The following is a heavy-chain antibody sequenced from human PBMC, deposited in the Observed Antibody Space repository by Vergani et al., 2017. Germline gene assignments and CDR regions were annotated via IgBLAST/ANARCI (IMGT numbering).Heavy chain of an antibody. Sequence: QVQLVQSGAEVKKPGASVKVSCKASGYTFTGYYMHWVRQAPGQGLEWMGWINPNSGGTNYAQKFRGRVTMTRDTSISTAYMELSSLRAEDTAVYYCARXLNDFWSGYYEREERYYYYGMDVWGQGTTVTVSS. J-gene: IGHJ6*02. CDR2: INPNSGGT. V-gene: IGHV1-2*02. CDR1: GYTFTGYY. CDR3: ARXLNDFWSGYYEREERYYYYGMDV. D-gene: IGHD3-3*01.